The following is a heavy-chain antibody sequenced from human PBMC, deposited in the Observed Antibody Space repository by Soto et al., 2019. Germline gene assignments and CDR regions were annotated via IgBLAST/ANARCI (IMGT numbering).Heavy chain of an antibody. J-gene: IGHJ4*02. CDR1: GFTFDDYA. Sequence: GGSLRLSCAASGFTFDDYAMYWVRQVLGKGLEWVSSISWNSGNIGYADSVKGRFTTSRDNAENSLYLQMNSLRPEDTALYYCVRSKGGYSYDNPFAYWGQGTLVTVSS. CDR3: VRSKGGYSYDNPFAY. D-gene: IGHD5-12*01. V-gene: IGHV3-9*01. CDR2: ISWNSGNI.